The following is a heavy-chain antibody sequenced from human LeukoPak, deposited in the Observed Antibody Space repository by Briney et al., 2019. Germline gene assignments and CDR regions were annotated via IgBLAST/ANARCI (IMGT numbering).Heavy chain of an antibody. V-gene: IGHV4-34*01. CDR1: GGSISSYY. J-gene: IGHJ4*02. D-gene: IGHD3-9*01. Sequence: SETLSLTCTVSGGSISSYYWSWIRQPPGKGLEWIGEINHSGSTNYNPSLKSRVTISVDTSRNQFSLKLSSVTAADTAVYYCARRRILTGYYLNYWGQGTLVTVSS. CDR3: ARRRILTGYYLNY. CDR2: INHSGST.